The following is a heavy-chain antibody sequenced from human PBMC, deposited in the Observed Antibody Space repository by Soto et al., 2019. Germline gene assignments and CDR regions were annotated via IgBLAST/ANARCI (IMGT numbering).Heavy chain of an antibody. D-gene: IGHD4-17*01. CDR1: GYTFTRND. CDR2: ISTYNGNT. CDR3: ARDGNGDYGY. J-gene: IGHJ4*02. Sequence: QVQLVQSGAEVKKPGTSVKVSCKASGYTFTRNDISWVRQAPGQGLEWMGWISTYNGNTNYAQKLQGRVTMTRDTSTSIAYMELRDLRSDDTAVYYCARDGNGDYGYWGQGSLVTVSS. V-gene: IGHV1-18*01.